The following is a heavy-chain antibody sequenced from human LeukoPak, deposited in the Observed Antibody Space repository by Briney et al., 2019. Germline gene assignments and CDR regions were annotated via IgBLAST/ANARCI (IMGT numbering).Heavy chain of an antibody. CDR3: ARADYGDYPDY. V-gene: IGHV4-59*01. D-gene: IGHD4-17*01. CDR1: GGSLSSYY. J-gene: IGHJ4*02. CDR2: IYYSGST. Sequence: SETLSLTCTVSGGSLSSYYWSWLRQPPGKGLEWIGYIYYSGSTNYNPSLTSRVTISVDTSKNQFSLKLSSVTAADTAVYYCARADYGDYPDYWGQGTLVTVSS.